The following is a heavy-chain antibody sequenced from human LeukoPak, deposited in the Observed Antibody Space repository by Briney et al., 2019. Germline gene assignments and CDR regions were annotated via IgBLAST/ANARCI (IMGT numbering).Heavy chain of an antibody. D-gene: IGHD6-6*01. CDR1: GGTFSSYA. Sequence: SVKVSCKASGGTFSSYAISWVRQAPGQGLEWMGGIIPIFGTANYAQKFQGRVTITADESTSTAYMELSSLRSEDTAVYYCARGGDLYSRSSSYFDYWGQGTLVTVSS. CDR3: ARGGDLYSRSSSYFDY. CDR2: IIPIFGTA. J-gene: IGHJ4*02. V-gene: IGHV1-69*13.